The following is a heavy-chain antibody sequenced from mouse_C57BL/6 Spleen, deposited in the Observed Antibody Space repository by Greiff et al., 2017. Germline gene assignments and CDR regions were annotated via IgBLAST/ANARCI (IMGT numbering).Heavy chain of an antibody. CDR3: TRTYYDYGGFFDY. D-gene: IGHD2-4*01. CDR1: GFTFSDAW. V-gene: IGHV6-6*01. CDR2: IRNKANNHAT. J-gene: IGHJ2*01. Sequence: EVMLVESGGGLVQPGGSMKLSCAASGFTFSDAWMDWVRQSPEKGLEWVAEIRNKANNHATYYAESVTGRFTISRDDSKSSVYLQMNSLRAEDTGIYYCTRTYYDYGGFFDYWGQGTTLTVSS.